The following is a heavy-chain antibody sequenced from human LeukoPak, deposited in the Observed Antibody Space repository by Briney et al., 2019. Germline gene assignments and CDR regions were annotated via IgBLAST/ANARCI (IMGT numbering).Heavy chain of an antibody. Sequence: GGSLRLSCAASGFTFSSFGMSWVRQAPGKGLEWVAGISGSGGSTYYADSLKGRFTISRDNSKNTLYLQMNSLRAEDTAVYYCARIATWGLYYFDYWGQGTLVTVSS. CDR3: ARIATWGLYYFDY. J-gene: IGHJ4*02. V-gene: IGHV3-23*01. CDR1: GFTFSSFG. D-gene: IGHD1-26*01. CDR2: ISGSGGST.